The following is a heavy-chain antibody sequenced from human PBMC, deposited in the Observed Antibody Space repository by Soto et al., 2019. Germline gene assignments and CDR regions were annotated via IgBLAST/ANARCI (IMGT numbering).Heavy chain of an antibody. D-gene: IGHD3-10*01. Sequence: GGSLRLSCAASGFTFSSYAMSWVRQAPGKGLEWVSAISGSGGSTYYADSVKGRFTISRDNSKNTLYLQMNSLRAEDTAVYYCAKAVGMVYRHHLDYWGQGTLVTVSS. V-gene: IGHV3-23*01. CDR2: ISGSGGST. J-gene: IGHJ4*02. CDR1: GFTFSSYA. CDR3: AKAVGMVYRHHLDY.